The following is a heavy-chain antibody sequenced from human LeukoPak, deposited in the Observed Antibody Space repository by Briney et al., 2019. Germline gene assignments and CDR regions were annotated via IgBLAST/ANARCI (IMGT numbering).Heavy chain of an antibody. D-gene: IGHD1-20*01. CDR1: GGTFSSYA. CDR3: ARSDNWNDGGVDY. J-gene: IGHJ4*02. Sequence: SVKVSCRASGGTFSSYAISWVRQAPGQGLEWMGGIIPIFGTANYAQKFQGRVTITADKSTSTAYMELSSLRSEDTAVYYCARSDNWNDGGVDYWGQGTLVTVSS. CDR2: IIPIFGTA. V-gene: IGHV1-69*06.